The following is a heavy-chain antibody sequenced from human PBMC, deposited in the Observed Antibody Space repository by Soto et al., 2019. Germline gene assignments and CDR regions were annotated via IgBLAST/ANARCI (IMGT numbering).Heavy chain of an antibody. J-gene: IGHJ6*02. V-gene: IGHV3-49*03. CDR2: IRNKTFGGTA. CDR3: TPDFWSGIYSPDGMDV. Sequence: GGSLRLSCTGSGFTFGHYAMTWFRQSPGKGLEWLAFIRNKTFGGTAEYAASVKGRFTISRDESKNNAYLQMNNLKAEDTAVYYCTPDFWSGIYSPDGMDVWGQGTTVTVSS. D-gene: IGHD3-3*01. CDR1: GFTFGHYA.